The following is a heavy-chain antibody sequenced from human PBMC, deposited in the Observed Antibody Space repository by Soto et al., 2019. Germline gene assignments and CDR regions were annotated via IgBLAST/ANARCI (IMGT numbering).Heavy chain of an antibody. J-gene: IGHJ3*02. CDR1: SGSIGTYF. D-gene: IGHD1-26*01. Sequence: PSETLSLTCTVSSGSIGTYFWIWIRQPPGKGLEWIGYIYYSGTTNYNPSLKSRVTIFLDTSKNQFSLRLSSVTAADTAVYYCARGRGGTYDAFDIWGQGTLVTVAS. CDR2: IYYSGTT. V-gene: IGHV4-59*01. CDR3: ARGRGGTYDAFDI.